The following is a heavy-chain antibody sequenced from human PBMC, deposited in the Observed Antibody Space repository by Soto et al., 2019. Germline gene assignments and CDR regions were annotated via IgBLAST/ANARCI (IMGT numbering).Heavy chain of an antibody. J-gene: IGHJ4*01. CDR3: ASGVDSYSSGWYGY. CDR1: GGSISVFY. Sequence: SSESLSLTCPLSGGSISVFYCTWIRHPSGKGLEWSGYIYYSGCTNDNPSLKRRVTISGATSKYQFSLKLSSVTAPDTAVYYCASGVDSYSSGWYGYLGHGTLVTVS. CDR2: IYYSGCT. V-gene: IGHV4-59*01. D-gene: IGHD6-19*01.